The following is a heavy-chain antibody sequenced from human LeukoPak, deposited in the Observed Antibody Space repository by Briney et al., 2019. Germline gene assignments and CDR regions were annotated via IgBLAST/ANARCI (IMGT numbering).Heavy chain of an antibody. CDR2: INHSGST. CDR1: GGSFSGYY. CDR3: ARGPVREVVIDNWFDP. D-gene: IGHD3-22*01. Sequence: SETLSLTCAVYGGSFSGYYWSWIRQPPGTGLEWIGEINHSGSTNYNPSLKSRVTISVDTSKNQFSLKLSSVTAADTAVYYCARGPVREVVIDNWFDPWGQGTLVTVSS. V-gene: IGHV4-34*01. J-gene: IGHJ5*02.